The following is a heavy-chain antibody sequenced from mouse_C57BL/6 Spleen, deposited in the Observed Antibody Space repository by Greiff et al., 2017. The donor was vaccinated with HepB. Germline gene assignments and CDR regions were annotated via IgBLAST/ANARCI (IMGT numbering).Heavy chain of an antibody. D-gene: IGHD1-1*01. V-gene: IGHV1-50*01. Sequence: QVHVKQPGAELVKPGASVKLSCKASGYTFTSYWMQWVKQRPGQGLEWIGEIDPSDSYTNYNQKFKGKATLTVDTSSSTAYMQLSSLTSEDSAVYYCARGDYGSQFDYWGKGTTLTVSS. CDR3: ARGDYGSQFDY. J-gene: IGHJ2*01. CDR1: GYTFTSYW. CDR2: IDPSDSYT.